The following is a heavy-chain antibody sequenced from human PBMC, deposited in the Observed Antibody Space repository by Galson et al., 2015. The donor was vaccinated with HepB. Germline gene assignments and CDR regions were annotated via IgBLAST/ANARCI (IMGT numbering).Heavy chain of an antibody. CDR3: ARHPPTYYYGSGSYRAGFDY. V-gene: IGHV5-10-1*01. Sequence: GAEVKKPGESLRISCKGSGYSFTSYWISWVRQMPGKGLEWMGRIDPSDSYTNYSPSFQGHVTISADKSISTAYLQWSSLKASDTAMYYCARHPPTYYYGSGSYRAGFDYWGQGTLVTVSS. CDR2: IDPSDSYT. D-gene: IGHD3-10*01. CDR1: GYSFTSYW. J-gene: IGHJ4*02.